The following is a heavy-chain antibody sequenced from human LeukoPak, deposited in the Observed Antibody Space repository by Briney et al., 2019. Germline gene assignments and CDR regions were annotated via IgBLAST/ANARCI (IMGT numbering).Heavy chain of an antibody. CDR3: ARVKPYYFDY. J-gene: IGHJ4*02. V-gene: IGHV4-30-4*08. Sequence: SETLSLTCTLSGGSISSGDYYWSWIRQPPGKGLEWIGYIYYSGSTYYNPSLKSRVTISVDTSKNQFSLKLSSVTAADTAVYYCARVKPYYFDYWGQGTLVTVSS. D-gene: IGHD4-23*01. CDR2: IYYSGST. CDR1: GGSISSGDYY.